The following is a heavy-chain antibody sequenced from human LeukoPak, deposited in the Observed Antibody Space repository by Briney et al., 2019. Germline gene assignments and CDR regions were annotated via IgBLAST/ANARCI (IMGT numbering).Heavy chain of an antibody. CDR2: ISRDGGAI. J-gene: IGHJ4*02. V-gene: IGHV3-48*02. CDR3: ARDKDWGFDY. CDR1: GFAFSSYS. D-gene: IGHD3-16*01. Sequence: GGSLRLSCAASGFAFSSYSMNWVRQAPGKGLEWLSYISRDGGAIYYADSVKGRFTISRDNAQNSLYLQMNSLRDEDTAVYYCARDKDWGFDYWGQGTLVTAST.